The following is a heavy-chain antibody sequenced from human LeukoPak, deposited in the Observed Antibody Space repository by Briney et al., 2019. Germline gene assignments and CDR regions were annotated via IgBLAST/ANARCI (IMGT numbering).Heavy chain of an antibody. J-gene: IGHJ4*02. D-gene: IGHD4-11*01. CDR3: ANPPTVTSFHY. V-gene: IGHV3-23*01. Sequence: GGPLRLSCAASGFTFSNYAMSWVRRAPGRGREWVSPINGRGGSTYYADSVRARSPISRDNPKNTLYRQMNSLRAEDTAIYNCANPPTVTSFHYWGQGTLVTASS. CDR2: INGRGGST. CDR1: GFTFSNYA.